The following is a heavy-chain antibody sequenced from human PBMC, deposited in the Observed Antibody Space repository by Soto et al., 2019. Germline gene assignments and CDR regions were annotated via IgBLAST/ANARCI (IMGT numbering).Heavy chain of an antibody. J-gene: IGHJ6*02. Sequence: ASVKVSSKAPGYTFTSYGISLLRQAPGQGLEWMGWISAYNGNTNYAQKLQRRVTMTTDTSTSTAYMELRSLRSDDTAVYYCARADGRSSYYHGMDVWGQGTTVSVSS. D-gene: IGHD4-17*01. CDR3: ARADGRSSYYHGMDV. V-gene: IGHV1-18*04. CDR2: ISAYNGNT. CDR1: GYTFTSYG.